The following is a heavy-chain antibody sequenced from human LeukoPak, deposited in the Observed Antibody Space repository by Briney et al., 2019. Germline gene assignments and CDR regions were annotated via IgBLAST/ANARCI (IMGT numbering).Heavy chain of an antibody. D-gene: IGHD1-7*01. CDR1: GFTFSRYG. Sequence: PGGSLRLSCAVSGFTFSRYGMHWVRQAPGKGLEWMAVIWHDGCNSYYADSVRGRFTISRDNSKKTLSLQMNSLRAEDTAVYYCAKSFLELGAYDYYMDVWGKGTTVTVSS. J-gene: IGHJ6*03. CDR2: IWHDGCNS. V-gene: IGHV3-33*06. CDR3: AKSFLELGAYDYYMDV.